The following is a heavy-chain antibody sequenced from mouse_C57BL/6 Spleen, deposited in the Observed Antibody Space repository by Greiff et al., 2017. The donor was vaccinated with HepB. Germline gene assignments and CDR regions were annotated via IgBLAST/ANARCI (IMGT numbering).Heavy chain of an antibody. CDR3: ARRDQTAQAVFAY. CDR2: IYPGDGDT. J-gene: IGHJ3*01. V-gene: IGHV1-80*01. D-gene: IGHD3-2*02. CDR1: GYAFSSYW. Sequence: VKLQESGAELVKPGASVKISCKASGYAFSSYWMNWVKQRPGKGLEWIGQIYPGDGDTNYNGKFKGKATLTADKSSSTAYMQLSSLTSEDSAVYFCARRDQTAQAVFAYWGQGTLVTVSA.